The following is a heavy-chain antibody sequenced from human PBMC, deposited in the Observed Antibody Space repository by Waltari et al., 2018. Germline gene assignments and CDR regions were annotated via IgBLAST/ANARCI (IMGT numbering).Heavy chain of an antibody. CDR2: INHSGST. D-gene: IGHD2-2*01. CDR3: ARRKEDDLVVVSAAMWEPRQDWYFDV. CDR1: GGSISSGGYY. V-gene: IGHV4-31*03. J-gene: IGHJ2*01. Sequence: QVQLQESGPGLVKPSQTLTLTCTVSGGSISSGGYYWSWIRQHPGKGLEWIGYINHSGSTNYNPSLKSRGTISVDRSKNQFSLKLSAVTAADTAVYYCARRKEDDLVVVSAAMWEPRQDWYFDVWGRGTLVSVSS.